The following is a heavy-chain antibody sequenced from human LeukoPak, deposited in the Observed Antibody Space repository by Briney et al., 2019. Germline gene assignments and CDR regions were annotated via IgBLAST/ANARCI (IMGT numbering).Heavy chain of an antibody. V-gene: IGHV3-23*01. J-gene: IGHJ4*02. Sequence: GGSLRLSCAASGFTFSSSAMSWVRQAPGKGLEWVSAISGSGGSTYYADSVKGRFTISRDNSKNTLYLQMNSLRAEDTAVYYSAVGSYLGRNFDYWGQGTLVTVSS. CDR2: ISGSGGST. CDR1: GFTFSSSA. CDR3: AVGSYLGRNFDY. D-gene: IGHD1-26*01.